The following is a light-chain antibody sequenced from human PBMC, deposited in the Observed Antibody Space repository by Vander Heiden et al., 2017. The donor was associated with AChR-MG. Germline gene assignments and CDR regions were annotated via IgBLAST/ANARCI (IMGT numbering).Light chain of an antibody. Sequence: SYELLQPPSVSGPPGQTATITCPGHKLGDKYTCWYRQKPGQSPVLVIYQDIRRPSGIPERLSGSNSGNTATLTISGAQAMDEADYYCQAWDADTWAFGGGTRLTVL. V-gene: IGLV3-1*01. CDR1: KLGDKY. CDR2: QDI. CDR3: QAWDADTWA. J-gene: IGLJ3*02.